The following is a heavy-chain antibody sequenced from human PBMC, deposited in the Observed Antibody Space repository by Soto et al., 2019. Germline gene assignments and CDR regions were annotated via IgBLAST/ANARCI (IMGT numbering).Heavy chain of an antibody. CDR2: IIPVLGIT. Sequence: QVQLVQSGTEVKKPGSSVRVSCNASGDTFSSLSFTWVRQAPGQGPEWRGRIIPVLGITNYAKRFHGRVTFTEDQSTSAAYMEVTSLTSDDTAIYYWAFPVSGALDPWGQGTLVIVSS. CDR3: AFPVSGALDP. J-gene: IGHJ5*02. D-gene: IGHD2-15*01. V-gene: IGHV1-69*02. CDR1: GDTFSSLS.